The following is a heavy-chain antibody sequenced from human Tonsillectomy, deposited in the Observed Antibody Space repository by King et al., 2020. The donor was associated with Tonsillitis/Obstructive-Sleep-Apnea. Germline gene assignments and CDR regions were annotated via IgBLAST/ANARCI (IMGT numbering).Heavy chain of an antibody. D-gene: IGHD4-17*01. V-gene: IGHV4-34*01. CDR3: ARGESNYGDYSDYYYYYMDV. CDR1: GGSFSGYY. J-gene: IGHJ6*03. Sequence: VQLQQWGAGLLKPSETLPLTCAVYGGSFSGYYWSWIRQPPGKGLEWIGEINHSGSTNYNPSLKSRVTISVDTSKNQFSLKLGSVTAADTAVYYCARGESNYGDYSDYYYYYMDVWGKGTTVTVSS. CDR2: INHSGST.